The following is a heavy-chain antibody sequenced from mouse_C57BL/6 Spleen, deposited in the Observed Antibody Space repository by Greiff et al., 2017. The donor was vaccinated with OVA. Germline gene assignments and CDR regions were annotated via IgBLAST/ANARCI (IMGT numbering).Heavy chain of an antibody. CDR3: ARNFGTTVVAFDY. CDR1: GYTFTSYW. CDR2: IDPSDSYT. J-gene: IGHJ2*01. D-gene: IGHD1-1*01. Sequence: QVQLKQPGAELVMPGASVKLSCKASGYTFTSYWMHWVKQRPGQGLEWIGEIDPSDSYTNYNQKFKGKSTLTVDKSSSTAYMQLSSLTSEDSAVYYCARNFGTTVVAFDYWGQGTTLTVSS. V-gene: IGHV1-69*01.